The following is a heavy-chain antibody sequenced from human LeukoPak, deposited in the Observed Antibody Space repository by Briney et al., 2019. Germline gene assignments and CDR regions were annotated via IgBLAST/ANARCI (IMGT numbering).Heavy chain of an antibody. V-gene: IGHV3-33*01. CDR2: IWYDGTKK. D-gene: IGHD1-26*01. Sequence: GGSLRLSCAASGFAFSTYGMHWVRQAPGKGLEWVAVIWYDGTKKYYADSVKGRFTISRDNSKNTLHLQMNSLRAEDTAVYYCTRGDFYVGAQDSWGQGTLVTVSS. CDR1: GFAFSTYG. J-gene: IGHJ4*02. CDR3: TRGDFYVGAQDS.